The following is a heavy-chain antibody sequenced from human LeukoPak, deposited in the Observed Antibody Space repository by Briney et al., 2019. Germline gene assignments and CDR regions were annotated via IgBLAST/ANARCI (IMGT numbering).Heavy chain of an antibody. CDR3: ARVGGTNYYYYGMDV. Sequence: PSETLSLTCTVSGGSISNYYWSWIRQPPGKGLEWIGYIYYSGSTNYNPSLKSRVTISVDTSKNQFSLKLSSVTAADTAVYYCARVGGTNYYYYGMDVWGQGTTVTVS. V-gene: IGHV4-59*01. D-gene: IGHD1-26*01. J-gene: IGHJ6*02. CDR2: IYYSGST. CDR1: GGSISNYY.